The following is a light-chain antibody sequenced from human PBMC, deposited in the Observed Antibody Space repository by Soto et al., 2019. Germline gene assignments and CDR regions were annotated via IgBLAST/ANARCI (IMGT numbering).Light chain of an antibody. J-gene: IGKJ4*01. CDR1: QDINNW. CDR3: QQGKRFPLT. V-gene: IGKV1-12*01. Sequence: DIQMTQSPSSVSAFVGDRVTITCRASQDINNWLAWYQQKPGLAPRLLIYTVSNLKRGVPSRFSGSRSGTDFTLTINSLQPEDLATYYCQQGKRFPLTFGGGTRVEMK. CDR2: TVS.